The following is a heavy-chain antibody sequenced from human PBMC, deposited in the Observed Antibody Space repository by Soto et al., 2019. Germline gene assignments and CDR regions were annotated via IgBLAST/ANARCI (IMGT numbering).Heavy chain of an antibody. J-gene: IGHJ4*02. Sequence: PGGSLRLSCAASGFTFSNAWMSWVRQAPGKGLEWVSSISSSSSYIYYADSVKGRFTISRDNAKNSLYLQMNSLRAEDTAVYYCARALRWEPKGADLWGKETLATVSS. CDR3: ARALRWEPKGADL. CDR2: ISSSSSYI. CDR1: GFTFSNAW. D-gene: IGHD1-26*01. V-gene: IGHV3-21*01.